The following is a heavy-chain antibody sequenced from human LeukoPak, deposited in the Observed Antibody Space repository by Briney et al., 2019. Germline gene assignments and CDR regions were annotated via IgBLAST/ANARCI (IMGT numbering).Heavy chain of an antibody. CDR3: ARAYDFWSGYEI. J-gene: IGHJ3*02. CDR1: GGSISSYY. Sequence: SETLSLTCTVSGGSISSYYWSWIRQPPGKGLEWIGYIYHSGSTYYNPSLKSRVTISVDRSKNQFSLKLSSVTAADTAVYYCARAYDFWSGYEIWGQGTMVTVSS. V-gene: IGHV4-4*09. CDR2: IYHSGST. D-gene: IGHD3-3*01.